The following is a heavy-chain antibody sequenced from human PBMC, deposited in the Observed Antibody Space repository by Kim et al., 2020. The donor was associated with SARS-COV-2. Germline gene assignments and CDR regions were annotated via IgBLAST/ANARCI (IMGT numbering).Heavy chain of an antibody. CDR2: DGRTI. Sequence: DGRTIIYAAAVKGRFTISRDNAKNTLYLQVTSLRAEDTAVYYCARDSSHWGQGTLVTVSS. J-gene: IGHJ4*02. CDR3: ARDSSH. V-gene: IGHV3-74*01.